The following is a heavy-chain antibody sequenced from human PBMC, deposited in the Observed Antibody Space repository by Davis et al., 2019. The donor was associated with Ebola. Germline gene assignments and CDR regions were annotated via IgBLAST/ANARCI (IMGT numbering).Heavy chain of an antibody. D-gene: IGHD3-10*01. CDR3: ARDVEMEVPGTGRYYYAMDV. Sequence: MPSETLSLTCTVSGGSISSSSYYWGWIRQPPGKGLEWIGSIYYSGSTYYNPSLKSRVTISVDTSKNQFSLKLTSVGDADTAVYYCARDVEMEVPGTGRYYYAMDVWGKGTTVTVSS. CDR1: GGSISSSSYY. V-gene: IGHV4-39*02. J-gene: IGHJ6*04. CDR2: IYYSGST.